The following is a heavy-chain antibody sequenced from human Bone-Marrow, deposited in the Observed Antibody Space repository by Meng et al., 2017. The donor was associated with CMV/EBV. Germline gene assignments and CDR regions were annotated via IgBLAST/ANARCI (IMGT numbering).Heavy chain of an antibody. CDR1: GGSISSRSYY. Sequence: GSLRLSCTVSGGSISSRSYYWGWIRQPPGKGLEWIGSIYYSGSTYYNPSLKSRVTMSVDTSKNQFSLKLNSVTAADTAVYYCARGSTSVTMIVVVITAASLAYDSWGQGTLVTVSS. CDR3: ARGSTSVTMIVVVITAASLAYDS. V-gene: IGHV4-39*07. D-gene: IGHD3-22*01. J-gene: IGHJ4*02. CDR2: IYYSGST.